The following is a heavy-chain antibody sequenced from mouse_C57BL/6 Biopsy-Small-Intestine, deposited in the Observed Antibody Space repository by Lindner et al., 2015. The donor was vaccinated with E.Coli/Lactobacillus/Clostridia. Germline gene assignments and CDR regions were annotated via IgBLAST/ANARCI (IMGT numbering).Heavy chain of an antibody. CDR2: IYPRSGYT. CDR3: ARQDYSNYGFAY. D-gene: IGHD2-5*01. CDR1: GYTFTSYG. Sequence: VQLQESGAELARPGASVKLSCKASGYTFTSYGISWVKQRTGQGLEWIGEIYPRSGYTYYNEKFKGKATLTADKSSSTAYMQFSSLTSEDSAVYFCARQDYSNYGFAYWGQGTLVTVSA. J-gene: IGHJ3*01. V-gene: IGHV1-81*01.